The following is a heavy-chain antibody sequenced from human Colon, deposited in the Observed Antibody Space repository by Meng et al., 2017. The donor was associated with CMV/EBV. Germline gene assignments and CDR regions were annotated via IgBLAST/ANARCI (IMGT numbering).Heavy chain of an antibody. Sequence: GESLKISCAASGFTFSNYEMTWVRQAPGKGLEWVSYISSSGSDVFFADSVKGRFTISRDNANNSLYLQMNSLRAEDTAIYYCARDVELPYYGMDAWGQGTQVTVSS. V-gene: IGHV3-48*03. CDR3: ARDVELPYYGMDA. CDR2: ISSSGSDV. CDR1: GFTFSNYE. J-gene: IGHJ6*02. D-gene: IGHD1-7*01.